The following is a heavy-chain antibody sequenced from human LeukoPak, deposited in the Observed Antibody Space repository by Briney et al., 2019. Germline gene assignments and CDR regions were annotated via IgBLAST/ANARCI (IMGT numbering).Heavy chain of an antibody. CDR3: LGSGQGSYYYYYVDV. Sequence: SETLSLTCTVSGGSISSYYWSWIRQPAGKGLEWIGRIYTSGSTNYNPSLKSRVTMSVDTSKNQFSLKLSSVTAADTAVYYCLGSGQGSYYYYYVDVWGKGTTVTVSS. CDR1: GGSISSYY. J-gene: IGHJ6*03. D-gene: IGHD2-15*01. CDR2: IYTSGST. V-gene: IGHV4-4*07.